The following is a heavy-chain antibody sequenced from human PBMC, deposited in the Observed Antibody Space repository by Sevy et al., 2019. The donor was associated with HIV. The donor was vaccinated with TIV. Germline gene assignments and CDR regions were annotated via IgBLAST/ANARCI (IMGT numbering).Heavy chain of an antibody. V-gene: IGHV1-18*01. D-gene: IGHD6-13*01. CDR2: ISAYNGNT. CDR1: GYTFTSYG. Sequence: ASVKVSCKASGYTFTSYGISWVRQAPGQGLEWMGWISAYNGNTNYAQTLQGRVTMTTDTSTSTAYMELRSLRSDDTAVYYCARVRPKTIAAAGTGYYYGMDVWGQGTTVTVSS. J-gene: IGHJ6*02. CDR3: ARVRPKTIAAAGTGYYYGMDV.